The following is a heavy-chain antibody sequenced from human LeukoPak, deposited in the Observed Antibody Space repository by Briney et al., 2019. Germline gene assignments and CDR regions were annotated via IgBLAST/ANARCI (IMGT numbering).Heavy chain of an antibody. D-gene: IGHD6-6*01. Sequence: SETLSLTCSVSGGSIVSGGSITSSSHYWAWIRQPPGKGLEWIGGIHYSGRTYYKPSLKSRVIISVDTSKNQFALKLSSVAAADTAVYYCARETSSSASLWGQGTLVSVSS. CDR3: ARETSSSASL. V-gene: IGHV4-39*06. CDR1: GGSITSSSHY. CDR2: IHYSGRT. J-gene: IGHJ1*01.